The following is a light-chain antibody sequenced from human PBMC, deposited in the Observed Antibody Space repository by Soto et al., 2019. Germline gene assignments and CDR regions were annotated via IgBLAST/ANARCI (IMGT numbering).Light chain of an antibody. CDR2: ANT. CDR1: SSNIGAGYD. V-gene: IGLV1-40*01. Sequence: QAVVTQPPSVSGAPGQRVTISCTGSSSNIGAGYDVHWYQQLPGTAPKLLIYANTNRPSGVPDRFSGSKSGTSASLAITGLQAEDEADYYCQSYDSSLSGVVFGGGTKVTVL. J-gene: IGLJ2*01. CDR3: QSYDSSLSGVV.